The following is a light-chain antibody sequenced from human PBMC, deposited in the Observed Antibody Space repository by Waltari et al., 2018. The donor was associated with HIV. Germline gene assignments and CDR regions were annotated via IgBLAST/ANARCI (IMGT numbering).Light chain of an antibody. CDR2: EVN. V-gene: IGLV2-8*01. Sequence: QSALTQPPSASGSPGQSVTISCTGTSSDVGGYKYVSWYQQHPGKAPTLMIYEVNKRPSGVPDRFFGSKSGNTASLTGAGLQAEDEADYYCSSYADNNSVLFGGGTKVTVL. J-gene: IGLJ2*01. CDR1: SSDVGGYKY. CDR3: SSYADNNSVL.